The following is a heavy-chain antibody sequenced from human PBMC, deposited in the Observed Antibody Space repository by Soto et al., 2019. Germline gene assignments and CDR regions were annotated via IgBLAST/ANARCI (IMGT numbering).Heavy chain of an antibody. CDR2: IYYSGSS. Sequence: QLQLQESGPGLVKPLETLSLTCTASGGSISSSSHYWGWIRQPPAKGLEWIGSIYYSGSSYYNPSLKSRVTISVDTSKNQFSLKLRSVTAADTAVYYCARGIQPWSVRFEPWGQGILVTVSS. D-gene: IGHD5-18*01. J-gene: IGHJ5*02. V-gene: IGHV4-39*01. CDR1: GGSISSSSHY. CDR3: ARGIQPWSVRFEP.